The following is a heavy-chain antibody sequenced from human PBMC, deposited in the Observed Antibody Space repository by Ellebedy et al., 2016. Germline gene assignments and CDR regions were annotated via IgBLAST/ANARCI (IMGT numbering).Heavy chain of an antibody. V-gene: IGHV3-7*01. Sequence: GESLKISCAASGFSFNNYGMHWVRQAPGKGLEWVANIKQDGSEKYYVDSVKGRFTISRDNAKTSLYLQMNSLRVEDTAVYYCASTPNPFDSWGQGTLVTVSS. J-gene: IGHJ4*02. CDR3: ASTPNPFDS. CDR2: IKQDGSEK. CDR1: GFSFNNYG.